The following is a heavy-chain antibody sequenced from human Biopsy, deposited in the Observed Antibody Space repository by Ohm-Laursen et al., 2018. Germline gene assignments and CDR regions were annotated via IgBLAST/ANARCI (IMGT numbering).Heavy chain of an antibody. V-gene: IGHV1-2*02. J-gene: IGHJ6*02. CDR1: GYTFTGYH. CDR3: ATRGGDDFWSGHYSEIYYYYTLDV. CDR2: IKPNNGDT. Sequence: SVKVSCKASGYTFTGYHVHWVRQAPGQGLEWMGWIKPNNGDTDYSQRFQGRVTLAWDRSTSTGYMEVSSLRSGDTARYYCATRGGDDFWSGHYSEIYYYYTLDVWGQGTTVTVSS. D-gene: IGHD3-3*01.